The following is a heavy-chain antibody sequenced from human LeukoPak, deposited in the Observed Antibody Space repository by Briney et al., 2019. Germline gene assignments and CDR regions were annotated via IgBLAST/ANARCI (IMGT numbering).Heavy chain of an antibody. J-gene: IGHJ4*02. CDR1: GFTFSSNG. Sequence: PGGSVRHSCATSGFTFSSNGVHWARQAPGKGLEWVAFMRSDGSHEEYAESVKGRLAISRDNFKNTVHLQMNSLRFEDTAVYYCAKAFGSGSYIIDHWGRGTLVTVSS. V-gene: IGHV3-30*02. CDR3: AKAFGSGSYIIDH. CDR2: MRSDGSHE. D-gene: IGHD3-10*01.